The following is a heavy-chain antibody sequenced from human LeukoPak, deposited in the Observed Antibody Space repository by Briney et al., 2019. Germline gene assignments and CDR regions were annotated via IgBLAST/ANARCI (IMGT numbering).Heavy chain of an antibody. CDR3: ASETVEMATI. Sequence: SETLSLSCAVSGGSISSGGYSWSWIRQPPGKGLEWIGYIYHSGSTYYNPSLKSRVTISVDRSKNQFSLKLSSVTAADTAVYYCASETVEMATIWGQGTLVTVSS. J-gene: IGHJ4*02. CDR2: IYHSGST. CDR1: GGSISSGGYS. V-gene: IGHV4-30-2*01. D-gene: IGHD5-24*01.